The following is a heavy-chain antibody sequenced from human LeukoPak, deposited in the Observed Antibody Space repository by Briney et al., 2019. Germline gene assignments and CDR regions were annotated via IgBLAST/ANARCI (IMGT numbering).Heavy chain of an antibody. J-gene: IGHJ5*02. D-gene: IGHD6-19*01. V-gene: IGHV4-59*01. Sequence: SETLSLTCTVSGGSISSYYWSWIRQPPGKGLEWIGYIYYSGSTNYNPSLKSRVTISVDTSKNQFSLKLSSVTAADTAVYYCAREQSSGLGYNWSDPWGQGTLVTVSS. CDR1: GGSISSYY. CDR3: AREQSSGLGYNWSDP. CDR2: IYYSGST.